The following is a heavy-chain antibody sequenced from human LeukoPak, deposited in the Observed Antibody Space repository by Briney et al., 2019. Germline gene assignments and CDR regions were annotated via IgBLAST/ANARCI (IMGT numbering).Heavy chain of an antibody. CDR1: GIAFSNSI. V-gene: IGHV3-30*04. CDR3: AREGHTSGYCGTFDV. Sequence: GGSLRLSCVASGIAFSNSIMHWVRQAPGEGLEWVSAMSYDGFSKYYADSMKGRLTISRDDSKNTVYLQMKSLRPEDTAVYYCAREGHTSGYCGTFDVWGQGTTVAVS. J-gene: IGHJ3*01. D-gene: IGHD3-22*01. CDR2: MSYDGFSK.